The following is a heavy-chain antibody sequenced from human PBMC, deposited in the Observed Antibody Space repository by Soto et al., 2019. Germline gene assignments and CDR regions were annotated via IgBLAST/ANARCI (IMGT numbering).Heavy chain of an antibody. J-gene: IGHJ5*02. D-gene: IGHD5-12*01. V-gene: IGHV4-39*01. CDR2: IYYSGST. CDR1: GGSISSSSYY. CDR3: ASHGQIVATIFNWFDP. Sequence: PSETLSLTCTVSGGSISSSSYYWGWIRQPPGKGLEWIGGIYYSGSTYYNPSLKSRVTISVDTSKNQFSLKLSSVTAADTAVYYCASHGQIVATIFNWFDPWGQGTLVTVSS.